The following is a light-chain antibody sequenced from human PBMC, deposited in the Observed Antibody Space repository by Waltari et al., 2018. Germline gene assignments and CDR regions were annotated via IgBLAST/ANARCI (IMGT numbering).Light chain of an antibody. J-gene: IGKJ4*01. CDR2: AAT. CDR1: QSISSY. V-gene: IGKV1-39*01. CDR3: QQSYSTPLT. Sequence: DIQMTLTPSSLSASVGDRVTITCRASQSISSYFNWYQQKPGKAPKLLIYAATSLQSGVPSRFSGSGSGTEFTLTISSLQPDDFATYYCQQSYSTPLTFGGGTKVEIK.